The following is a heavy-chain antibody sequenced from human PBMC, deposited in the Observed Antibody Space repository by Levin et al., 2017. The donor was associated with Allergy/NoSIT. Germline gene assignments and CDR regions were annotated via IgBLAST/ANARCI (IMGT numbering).Heavy chain of an antibody. CDR1: GFTFDDYA. CDR2: VSWDGRSA. D-gene: IGHD5-18*01. J-gene: IGHJ4*02. Sequence: PGGSLRLSCAASGFTFDDYAMHWVRQAPGKGLEWVSLVSWDGRSAYYADSVKGRFTISRDNSKNSLHLQMNALLAEDTALYYCAKDKLSRTAMAIDYWGQGTLVTVSS. CDR3: AKDKLSRTAMAIDY. V-gene: IGHV3-43D*03.